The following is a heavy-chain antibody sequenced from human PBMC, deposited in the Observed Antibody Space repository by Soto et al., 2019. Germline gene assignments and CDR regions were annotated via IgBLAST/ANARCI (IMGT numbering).Heavy chain of an antibody. CDR1: GDSISSADYY. J-gene: IGHJ6*02. CDR2: IFYSGTT. V-gene: IGHV4-30-4*01. Sequence: QVQLQESGPGLVRPSQTLSLTCTVSGDSISSADYYWSWIRQTPGKGLEWIGHIFYSGTTYYNPSLKSRLTISVDTSKHHFSLRLTSVTAADTAVYYCARDLWVEPELYYYGMDVWGQGTKVTVSS. D-gene: IGHD1-1*01. CDR3: ARDLWVEPELYYYGMDV.